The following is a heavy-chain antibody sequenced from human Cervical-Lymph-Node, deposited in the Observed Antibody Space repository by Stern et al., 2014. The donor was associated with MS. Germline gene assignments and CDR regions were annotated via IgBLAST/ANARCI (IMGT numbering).Heavy chain of an antibody. CDR1: GPRFKNYG. CDR2: ISYEGSNG. CDR3: TGGYHMSPFDY. D-gene: IGHD5-12*01. J-gene: IGHJ4*02. Sequence: DQLAESGGGVVQPGRSLRLSCVASGPRFKNYGMHWVRQAPGKGLEWEAVISYEGSNGYYVDSVKGRVTIHRDHANNTTYLPRDTLRAEDTAVYCCTGGYHMSPFDYWGQGTLVTVSS. V-gene: IGHV3-30*03.